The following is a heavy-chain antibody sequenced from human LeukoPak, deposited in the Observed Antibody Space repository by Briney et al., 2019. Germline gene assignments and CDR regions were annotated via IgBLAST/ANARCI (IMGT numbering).Heavy chain of an antibody. D-gene: IGHD3-10*01. CDR3: ARAPPYGVRGVIKDY. CDR2: IYHSGST. V-gene: IGHV4-38-2*02. Sequence: SETLSLTCTVSGYSISSGYYWGWIRQPPGKGLEWIGSIYHSGSTYYNPPLKSRVTISVDTSKNQFSLKLSSVTAADTAVYYCARAPPYGVRGVIKDYWGQGTLVTVSS. CDR1: GYSISSGYY. J-gene: IGHJ4*02.